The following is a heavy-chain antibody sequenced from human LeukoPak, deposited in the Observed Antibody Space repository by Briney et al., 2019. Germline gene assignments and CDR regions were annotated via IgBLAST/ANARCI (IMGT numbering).Heavy chain of an antibody. CDR2: IYYSGST. V-gene: IGHV4-59*12. J-gene: IGHJ6*03. CDR3: ARADSSWPLHYYYYMDV. D-gene: IGHD6-13*01. CDR1: GGSISNYY. Sequence: PSETLSLTCTVSGGSISNYYWSWVRQPPGKGLEWIGYIYYSGSTYYNPSLKSRVTISVDTSKNQFSLKLSSVTAADTAVYYCARADSSWPLHYYYYMDVWGKGTTVTVSS.